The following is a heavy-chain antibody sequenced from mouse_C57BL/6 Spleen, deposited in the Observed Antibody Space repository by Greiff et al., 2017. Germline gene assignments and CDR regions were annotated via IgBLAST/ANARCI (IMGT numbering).Heavy chain of an antibody. D-gene: IGHD1-2*01. Sequence: ESGPALVKPSQTVSLTCTVTGYSITNGNHWWNWIRPVSGSKLEWIRYISSSGSTDRNPSLKSRISITRETSKNQLFLQLNSVTTEDIATYYCARGGVYGLFAYWGQGTLVTLSA. V-gene: IGHV3-4*01. J-gene: IGHJ3*01. CDR1: GYSITNGNHW. CDR2: ISSSGST. CDR3: ARGGVYGLFAY.